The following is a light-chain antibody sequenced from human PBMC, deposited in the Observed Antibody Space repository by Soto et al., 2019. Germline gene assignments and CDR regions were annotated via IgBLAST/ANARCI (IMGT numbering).Light chain of an antibody. CDR1: SSNIGNDY. Sequence: QSVRTQPPSVSAAPGHQVTISCSRSSSNIGNDYVAWYQQLPGTAPKLLIYDNNKRAAGIPDRFSGSESGTSATLGITGLQTGDEADYYCGRWDSRLSTYVFGTGTKVTVL. CDR2: DNN. J-gene: IGLJ1*01. V-gene: IGLV1-51*01. CDR3: GRWDSRLSTYV.